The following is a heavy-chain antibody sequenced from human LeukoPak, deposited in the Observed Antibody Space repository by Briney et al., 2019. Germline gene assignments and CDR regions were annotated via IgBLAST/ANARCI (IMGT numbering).Heavy chain of an antibody. CDR2: IYYSGST. J-gene: IGHJ5*02. Sequence: SETLSLTCTVSGGSISSSSYYWGWIRQPPGKGLEWIGSIYYSGSTYYSPSLKSRVTISVDTSKNQFSLKLSSVTAADTAVYYCARLLRVGYCSTTTCNWFDPWGQGTLVIVSS. CDR1: GGSISSSSYY. D-gene: IGHD2-2*03. V-gene: IGHV4-39*07. CDR3: ARLLRVGYCSTTTCNWFDP.